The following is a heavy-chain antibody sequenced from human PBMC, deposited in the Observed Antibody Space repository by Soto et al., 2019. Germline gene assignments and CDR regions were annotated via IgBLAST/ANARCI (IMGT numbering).Heavy chain of an antibody. CDR3: VRQRGVMTDFAYFDS. D-gene: IGHD2-21*02. CDR1: GFTFKTFV. J-gene: IGHJ4*02. Sequence: HPGGSLRLSCAASGFTFKTFVMNWVRQAPGKGLEWVSYISGTTDTINFADSVRGRFTISRDNAKNSMFLQMDSLRDADTAVYYCVRQRGVMTDFAYFDSWGQGTLVTVSS. CDR2: ISGTTDTI. V-gene: IGHV3-48*02.